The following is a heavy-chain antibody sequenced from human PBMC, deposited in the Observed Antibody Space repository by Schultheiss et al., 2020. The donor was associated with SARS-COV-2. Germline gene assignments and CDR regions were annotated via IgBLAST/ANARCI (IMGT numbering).Heavy chain of an antibody. Sequence: LSCAVFGFSFSDYWMHWVRQAPGKGLEWVSRISADGRLITYADSVKGRFTISRDSAKSILHLQMNSLRAGDTAVYYCVRGLGDYWGQGTLVTVSS. V-gene: IGHV3-74*01. D-gene: IGHD7-27*01. CDR3: VRGLGDY. CDR1: GFSFSDYW. J-gene: IGHJ4*02. CDR2: ISADGRLI.